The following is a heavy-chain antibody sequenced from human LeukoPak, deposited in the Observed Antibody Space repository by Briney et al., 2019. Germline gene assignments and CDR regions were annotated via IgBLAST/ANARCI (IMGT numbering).Heavy chain of an antibody. CDR3: ARGDFWSGRYYFDY. J-gene: IGHJ4*02. V-gene: IGHV4-34*01. D-gene: IGHD3-3*01. CDR2: MNHSGST. CDR1: GGSFSGYY. Sequence: SETLSLTCAVYGGSFSGYYWSWIRQPPGKGLEWIGEMNHSGSTNYNPSLKSRVTISVDTSKNQFSLKLSSVTAADTAVYYCARGDFWSGRYYFDYWGQGTLVTVSS.